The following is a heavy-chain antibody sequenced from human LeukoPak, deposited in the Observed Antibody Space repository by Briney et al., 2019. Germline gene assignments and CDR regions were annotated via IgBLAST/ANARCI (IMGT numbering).Heavy chain of an antibody. D-gene: IGHD6-13*01. V-gene: IGHV3-49*05. J-gene: IGHJ4*02. CDR1: GFTFGDYA. CDR2: IRSKAYGGTT. Sequence: KPGRSLRLSCTVSGFTFGDYAMSWFRQAPGKGLEWVGFIRSKAYGGTTEYPSSVKGRFTISRDDSKSIAYLQMNSLKTEDTAVYYCTGGGAAAGPDYWGQGTLVTVSS. CDR3: TGGGAAAGPDY.